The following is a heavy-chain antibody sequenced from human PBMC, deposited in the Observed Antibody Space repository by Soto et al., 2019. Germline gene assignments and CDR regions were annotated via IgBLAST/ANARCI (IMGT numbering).Heavy chain of an antibody. CDR1: GFTFSNAW. CDR3: TTDLVVATIREDMHFDY. Sequence: EVQLVESGGGLVKPGGSLRLSCAASGFTFSNAWMNWVRQAPGKGLEWVGRIKCKTDGGTTDYAAPVKGRFTISRDDSKNTLYLQMNSLKTEDTAVYYCTTDLVVATIREDMHFDYWGQGTLVTVSS. J-gene: IGHJ4*02. V-gene: IGHV3-15*07. D-gene: IGHD5-12*01. CDR2: IKCKTDGGTT.